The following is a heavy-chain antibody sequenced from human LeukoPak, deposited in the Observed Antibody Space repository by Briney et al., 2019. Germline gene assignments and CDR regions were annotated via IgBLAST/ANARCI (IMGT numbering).Heavy chain of an antibody. V-gene: IGHV1-8*01. CDR3: ARGGIMVRGISLLNGMDV. D-gene: IGHD3-10*01. J-gene: IGHJ6*02. CDR1: GYTFTTYD. CDR2: MNPNSGNT. Sequence: ASVKVSCKASGYTFTTYDINWVRQATGQGLQWMGWMNPNSGNTGYAQNFQGRLTMTRNTSISTAYMELSSLTSEDTAVYYCARGGIMVRGISLLNGMDVWGQGTTVTVSS.